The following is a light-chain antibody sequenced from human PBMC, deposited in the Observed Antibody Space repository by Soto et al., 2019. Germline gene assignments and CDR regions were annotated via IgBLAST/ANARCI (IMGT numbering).Light chain of an antibody. CDR3: CSYAGSSTFEV. V-gene: IGLV2-23*02. CDR2: EVS. CDR1: SSDVGSYNL. Sequence: QSVLTQPASASGSPVHSITISCTGTSSDVGSYNLVSWYQQHPGKAPKLMIYEVSKRPSGVSNRFSGSKSGNTASLTISGLQAEDEADYYCCSYAGSSTFEVFGTGTKVTVL. J-gene: IGLJ1*01.